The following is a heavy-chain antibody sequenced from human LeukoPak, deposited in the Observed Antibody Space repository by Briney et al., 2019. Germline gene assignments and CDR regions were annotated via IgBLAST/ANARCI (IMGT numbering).Heavy chain of an antibody. V-gene: IGHV5-51*01. CDR2: IYPGGSDT. CDR3: ARKTGTFCSGGSCYANWFDP. D-gene: IGHD2-15*01. J-gene: IGHJ5*02. CDR1: GYSFTSYW. Sequence: GESLKISCKGSGYSFTSYWIGWVRQMPGKGLEWMGIIYPGGSDTRYSPSFQGQVTISADKSISTAYLQWSSLKASDTAMYYCARKTGTFCSGGSCYANWFDPWGQGTLVTVSS.